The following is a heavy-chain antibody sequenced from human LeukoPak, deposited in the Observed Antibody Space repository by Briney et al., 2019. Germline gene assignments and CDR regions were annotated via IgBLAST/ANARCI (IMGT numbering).Heavy chain of an antibody. CDR3: ARDPGYCGSTSCYDHYYYGMDV. D-gene: IGHD2-2*03. Sequence: SETLSLTCTVSGGSISSYYWSWIRQPPGKGLEWIGYIYYSGSTNYNPSLKSRVTISVDTSKNQFSLKLSSVTAADTAVYYCARDPGYCGSTSCYDHYYYGMDVWGQGTTVTVSS. V-gene: IGHV4-59*01. CDR1: GGSISSYY. J-gene: IGHJ6*02. CDR2: IYYSGST.